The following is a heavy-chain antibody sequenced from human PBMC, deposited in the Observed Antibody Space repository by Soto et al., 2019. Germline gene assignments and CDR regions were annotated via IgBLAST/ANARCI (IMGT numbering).Heavy chain of an antibody. CDR3: AVNYYDSSGYGPNFDY. CDR1: GGTFSSYA. CDR2: IIPIFGTA. D-gene: IGHD3-22*01. V-gene: IGHV1-69*06. Sequence: ASVKVSCKASGGTFSSYAISWVRQAPGQGLEWMGGIIPIFGTANYAQKFQGRVTITADKSTSTAYMELSSLRSEDTAVYYCAVNYYDSSGYGPNFDYWGQGTLVTVSS. J-gene: IGHJ4*02.